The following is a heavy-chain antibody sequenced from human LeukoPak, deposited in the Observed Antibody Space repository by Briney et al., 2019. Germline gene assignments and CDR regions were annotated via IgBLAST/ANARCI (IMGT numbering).Heavy chain of an antibody. D-gene: IGHD4-11*01. CDR3: AKRPSDYSDYVTYFD. J-gene: IGHJ4*02. Sequence: GGSLRLSCAASGFSFISYGMHWVRQAPGKGLEWVGVISDDGRNKKYADSVKGRFTISRDNSKDTLYLQMNSLRDEDTAVYYCAKRPSDYSDYVTYFDWGQGTLVTVSS. V-gene: IGHV3-30*18. CDR2: ISDDGRNK. CDR1: GFSFISYG.